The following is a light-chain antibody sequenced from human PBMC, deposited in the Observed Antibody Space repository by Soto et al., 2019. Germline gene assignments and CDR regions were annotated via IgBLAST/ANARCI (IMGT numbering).Light chain of an antibody. CDR2: EVS. J-gene: IGLJ2*01. Sequence: QSALTQPPSASGSPGQSVTISCTGTSSDVGGYNYVSWYQQHPGTAPKLLIYEVSKRPSGVPDRFSGSKSGNTASLTVSGLQAEDVADYFCSSYAGSKHLVVGGGTKLTVL. CDR1: SSDVGGYNY. CDR3: SSYAGSKHLV. V-gene: IGLV2-8*01.